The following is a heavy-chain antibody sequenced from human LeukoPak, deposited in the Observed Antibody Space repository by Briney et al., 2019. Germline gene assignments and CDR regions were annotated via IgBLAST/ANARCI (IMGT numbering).Heavy chain of an antibody. J-gene: IGHJ5*02. CDR3: ASRYDSSGYTNWRDP. Sequence: SETLTLTCTVSGGTISSHYWSWIRQPPGKGLEWIGYIYYSGSYKYNPSLKSGVTISVDTNKNKFSLKHSYVTAADTAVYYCASRYDSSGYTNWRDPWGQGTLVTVSS. CDR1: GGTISSHY. D-gene: IGHD3-22*01. CDR2: IYYSGSY. V-gene: IGHV4-59*11.